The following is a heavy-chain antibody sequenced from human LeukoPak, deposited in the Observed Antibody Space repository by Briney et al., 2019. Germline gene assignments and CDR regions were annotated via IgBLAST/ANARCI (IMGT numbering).Heavy chain of an antibody. CDR2: ISSSSSTI. CDR1: GFTFSSYS. Sequence: GGSLRLSCAASGFTFSSYSMNWVRQAPGKGLEWVSHISSSSSTIYYADSVKGRFTISRDNAKNSLYLQMNSLRAEDTAVYYCARGYSGRRFDYWGQGTLVTVSS. J-gene: IGHJ4*02. V-gene: IGHV3-48*01. CDR3: ARGYSGRRFDY. D-gene: IGHD5-12*01.